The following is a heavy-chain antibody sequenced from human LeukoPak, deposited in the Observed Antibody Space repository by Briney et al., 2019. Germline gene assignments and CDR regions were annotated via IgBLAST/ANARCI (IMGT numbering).Heavy chain of an antibody. CDR1: GYSISSGYY. Sequence: SETLSLTCAVSGYSISSGYYWGWIRQPPGKGLEWIGSIYHSGSTYYNPSLKSRVTILVDTSKNQFSLKLSSVTAADTAVYYCVAAVTMDNWFDPWGQGTLVTVSS. D-gene: IGHD4-17*01. J-gene: IGHJ5*02. CDR2: IYHSGST. CDR3: VAAVTMDNWFDP. V-gene: IGHV4-38-2*01.